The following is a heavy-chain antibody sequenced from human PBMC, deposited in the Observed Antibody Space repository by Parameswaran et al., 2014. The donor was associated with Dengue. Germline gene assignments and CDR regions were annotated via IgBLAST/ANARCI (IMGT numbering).Heavy chain of an antibody. J-gene: IGHJ6*02. CDR2: IGTGGDT. V-gene: IGHV3-69-1*02. Sequence: VRQAPGKGPEWVSAIGTGGDTYYADSVKGRFTISRDNAKNSLYLQMNSLRAEDTAVYYCARDGGVSRDGMDVWGQGTTVTVSS. D-gene: IGHD2-8*02. CDR3: ARDGGVSRDGMDV.